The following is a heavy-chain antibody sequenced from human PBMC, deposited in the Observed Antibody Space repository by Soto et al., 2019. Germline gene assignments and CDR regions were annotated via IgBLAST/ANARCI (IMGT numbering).Heavy chain of an antibody. V-gene: IGHV4-31*03. CDR1: GGSISSGGYY. Sequence: QVQLQESGPGLVKPSQTLSLTCTVSGGSISSGGYYWSWIRQHPVKGLEWIGYIYYRGSTYYNESLESRVTISVDTSKNQFSLKLSSVTAADTAVYYCARDPDPWGEAFDIWGQGTMVTVSS. J-gene: IGHJ3*02. D-gene: IGHD7-27*01. CDR2: IYYRGST. CDR3: ARDPDPWGEAFDI.